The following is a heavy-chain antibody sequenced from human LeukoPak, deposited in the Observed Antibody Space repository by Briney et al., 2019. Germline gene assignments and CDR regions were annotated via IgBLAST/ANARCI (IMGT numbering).Heavy chain of an antibody. J-gene: IGHJ6*02. V-gene: IGHV3-30-3*01. D-gene: IGHD3-22*01. CDR2: ISYDGSNK. CDR3: ARGRPGDYYDSSGYYYYYGMDV. Sequence: PGGSLRLSCAASGFTFSSYAMHWVRQAPGKGLEWVAVISYDGSNKYYADSVKGRFTISRDNSKNTLYLQMNSLRAEDTAVYYCARGRPGDYYDSSGYYYYYGMDVWGQGTTVTVSS. CDR1: GFTFSSYA.